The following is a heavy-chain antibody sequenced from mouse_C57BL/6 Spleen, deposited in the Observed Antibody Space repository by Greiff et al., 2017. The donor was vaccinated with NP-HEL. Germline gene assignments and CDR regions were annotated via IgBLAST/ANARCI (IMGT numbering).Heavy chain of an antibody. CDR3: ARNGYYGNFYYFDY. V-gene: IGHV2-2*01. J-gene: IGHJ2*01. CDR1: GFSLTSYG. D-gene: IGHD2-1*01. CDR2: LWSGGST. Sequence: QVQLQQSGPGLVQPSQSLSITCTVSGFSLTSYGVHWVRQSPGKGLEWLGVLWSGGSTDYNAAFISRLSISKDNSKSQVFFKMNSLQADDTAIYYCARNGYYGNFYYFDYWGQGTTLTVSS.